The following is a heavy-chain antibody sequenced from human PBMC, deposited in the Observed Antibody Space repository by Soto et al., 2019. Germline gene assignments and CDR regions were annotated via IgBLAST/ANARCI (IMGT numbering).Heavy chain of an antibody. CDR1: GFSFSSAW. CDR3: VMVFLGY. J-gene: IGHJ4*02. V-gene: IGHV3-15*01. D-gene: IGHD3-3*01. CDR2: IKTENDGGTT. Sequence: EVQLVESGGGLVKPGGSLRLSCEASGFSFSSAWMHWVRQAPGKGLEWVGRIKTENDGGTTDYAAPVKGRFTISRDDSKNTVYLQMNGLKTDDTAVYYCVMVFLGYWGQGTLVTVSS.